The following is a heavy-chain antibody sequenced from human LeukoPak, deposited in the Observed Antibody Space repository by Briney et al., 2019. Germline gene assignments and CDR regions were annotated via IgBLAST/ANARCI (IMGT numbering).Heavy chain of an antibody. CDR1: GYTFTSYD. CDR2: MSPNSGDT. J-gene: IGHJ4*02. Sequence: ASVKVSCKASGYTFTSYDINWVRQATGQGLEWMGWMSPNSGDTGFAQKFQGRVTMTRNTSISTAYMELSSLRSEDTAVYYCARAPPTWGFNYWGQGTLVTVSS. D-gene: IGHD3-16*01. V-gene: IGHV1-8*01. CDR3: ARAPPTWGFNY.